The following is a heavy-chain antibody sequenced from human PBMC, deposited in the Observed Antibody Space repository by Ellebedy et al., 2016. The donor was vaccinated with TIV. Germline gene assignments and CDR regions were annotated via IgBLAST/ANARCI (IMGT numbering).Heavy chain of an antibody. Sequence: GESLKISCAASGFTFNIYDISWVRQAPGKGLEWVSYISSDTGTIYYADSVKGRFTISRDNARKSVDLQMNSLRAGDTAIYYCASGILERGNSYGRFDYWGQGTLVTVSS. CDR2: ISSDTGTI. CDR1: GFTFNIYD. D-gene: IGHD5-18*01. CDR3: ASGILERGNSYGRFDY. J-gene: IGHJ4*02. V-gene: IGHV3-48*01.